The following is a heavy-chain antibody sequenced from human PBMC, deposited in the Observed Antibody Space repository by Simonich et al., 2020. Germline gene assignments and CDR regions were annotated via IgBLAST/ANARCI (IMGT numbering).Heavy chain of an antibody. CDR1: GYTFTGYN. CDR3: ASGWDWGFSHMSDY. D-gene: IGHD7-27*01. CDR2: HNPNRGGT. Sequence: QVQLVQSGAEVKKPGASVKVSCKASGYTFTGYNMHWGRPAPGQGLGWMGRHNPNRGGTNYAQKLQGRVTMTRDTSISTAYMELSRLRSDDTAVYYCASGWDWGFSHMSDYWGQGTLVTVSS. J-gene: IGHJ4*02. V-gene: IGHV1-2*06.